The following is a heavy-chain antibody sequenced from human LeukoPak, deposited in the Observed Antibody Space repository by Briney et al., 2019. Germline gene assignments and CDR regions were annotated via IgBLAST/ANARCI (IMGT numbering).Heavy chain of an antibody. Sequence: ASETLSLTCVVSGYSISSGFYWSWIRQSSGKGLEWIGSVYHGGITYYNPSFKSRVTISDDTSNNQFSLKLTSVTAADTAVYYCSRYESTGYYYYFDYWGQGALVTVSS. J-gene: IGHJ4*02. D-gene: IGHD3-22*01. CDR3: SRYESTGYYYYFDY. V-gene: IGHV4-38-2*01. CDR2: VYHGGIT. CDR1: GYSISSGFY.